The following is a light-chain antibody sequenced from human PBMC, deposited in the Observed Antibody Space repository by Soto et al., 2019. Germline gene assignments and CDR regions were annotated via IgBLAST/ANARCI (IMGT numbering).Light chain of an antibody. CDR1: SGHSSYA. V-gene: IGLV4-69*01. CDR3: QTWGTGVV. Sequence: QLVLTQSPSASASLGASVKLTCTLSSGHSSYAIAWHQQQPEKGPRYLMKLNSDGSHSKGDGIPDRFSGSSSGAERYLTSSRLQSEDEADYYCQTWGTGVVFGGGTKLTVL. J-gene: IGLJ2*01. CDR2: LNSDGSH.